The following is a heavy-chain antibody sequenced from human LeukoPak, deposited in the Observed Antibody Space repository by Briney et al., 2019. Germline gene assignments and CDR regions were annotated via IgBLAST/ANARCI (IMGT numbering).Heavy chain of an antibody. CDR2: IYYTGKT. D-gene: IGHD6-19*01. CDR1: GGSINTHY. J-gene: IGHJ4*02. Sequence: SETLSLTCAVSGGSINTHYWGWIRQPPGKGLEWIGNIYYTGKTTYNPSLKSRVTISLDTSRNHLSLKLTSVLAADTAIYYCVRRDPGWNYFDYWGQGVLVTVSS. V-gene: IGHV4-59*08. CDR3: VRRDPGWNYFDY.